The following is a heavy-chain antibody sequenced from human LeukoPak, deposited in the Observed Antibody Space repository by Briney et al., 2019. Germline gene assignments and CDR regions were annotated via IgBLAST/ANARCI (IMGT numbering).Heavy chain of an antibody. CDR3: ARVLYYYDSSGQSSFDY. V-gene: IGHV4-34*01. Sequence: SETLSLTCAVYGGSFSGYYWSWIRQPPGKGLEWIGEINHSGSTNYNPSLKSRVTISVDTSKNQFSLKLSSATAADTAVYYCARVLYYYDSSGQSSFDYWGQGTLVTVSS. J-gene: IGHJ4*02. CDR2: INHSGST. D-gene: IGHD3-22*01. CDR1: GGSFSGYY.